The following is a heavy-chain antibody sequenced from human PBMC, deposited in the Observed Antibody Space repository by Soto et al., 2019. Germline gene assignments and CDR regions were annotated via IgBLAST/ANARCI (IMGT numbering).Heavy chain of an antibody. J-gene: IGHJ4*02. CDR1: GYSFASQW. CDR2: IDLSESYT. V-gene: IGHV5-10-1*03. Sequence: EVQLVQSGAEVKKSGESLRISCKVSGYSFASQWISWVRQVPGKGQEWMGRIDLSESYTTYNPSFQGHVTFSADKSITTAYLQWPSLEASDTAIYYCATQGLTTYYFGYWGQGTLVTVSS. CDR3: ATQGLTTYYFGY.